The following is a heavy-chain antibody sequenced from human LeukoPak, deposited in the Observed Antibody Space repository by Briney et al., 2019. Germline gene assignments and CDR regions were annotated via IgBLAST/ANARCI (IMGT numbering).Heavy chain of an antibody. CDR3: ARDRGGVYRYWFFDL. CDR2: INPNSGAT. CDR1: GYTFTGYY. Sequence: ASVKVSCKASGYTFTGYYMHWVRQAPGQGLEWMGWINPNSGATNYALKFQGRVTLTRDTSISTAYLEMSSLRSDDTAVYYCARDRGGVYRYWFFDLWGRGTLVTVSS. V-gene: IGHV1-2*02. D-gene: IGHD2-15*01. J-gene: IGHJ2*01.